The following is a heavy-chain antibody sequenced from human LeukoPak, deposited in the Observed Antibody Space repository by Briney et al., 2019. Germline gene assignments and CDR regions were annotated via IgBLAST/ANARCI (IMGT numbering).Heavy chain of an antibody. CDR3: ARSFTPSLDY. CDR1: GGSFSGYY. CDR2: INHSGST. J-gene: IGHJ4*02. Sequence: PSETLSLTCAVYGGSFSGYYWSWIRQPPGKGLEWIGEINHSGSTNYNPSLKSRVTISVDTSKNRFSLKLSSVTAADTAVYYCARSFTPSLDYWGQGTLVTVSS. V-gene: IGHV4-34*01.